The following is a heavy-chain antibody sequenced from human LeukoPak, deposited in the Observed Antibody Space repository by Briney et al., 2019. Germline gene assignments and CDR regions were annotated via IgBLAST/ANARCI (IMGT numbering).Heavy chain of an antibody. Sequence: SVKVSCKASGYTFTSYAISWVRQAPGQGLEWMGGIIPIFGTANYAQKFQGRVTITADESTSTAYMELSSLRSEDTAVYYCASAYYDSSGYYYAPPRAFDIWGQGTMVTVSS. CDR3: ASAYYDSSGYYYAPPRAFDI. CDR1: GYTFTSYA. D-gene: IGHD3-22*01. V-gene: IGHV1-69*13. CDR2: IIPIFGTA. J-gene: IGHJ3*02.